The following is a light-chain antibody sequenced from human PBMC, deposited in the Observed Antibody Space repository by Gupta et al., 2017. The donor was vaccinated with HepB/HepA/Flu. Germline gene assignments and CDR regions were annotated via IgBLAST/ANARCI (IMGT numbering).Light chain of an antibody. V-gene: IGKV1-8*01. J-gene: IGKJ4*01. CDR2: AAC. CDR3: QQDYSYPLT. CDR1: QGISSY. Sequence: AMRMTQSPSSFSASTGDRVTITCRASQGISSYLAWYQQKPGKAPKLLIYAACTWQSGVPSRFSGSGSGTDFTLTISCLQAEDFATYYCQQDYSYPLTFGGGTXVEIK.